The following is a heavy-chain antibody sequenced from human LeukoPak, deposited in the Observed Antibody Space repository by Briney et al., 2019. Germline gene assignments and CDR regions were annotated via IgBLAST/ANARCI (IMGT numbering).Heavy chain of an antibody. CDR1: GYIFTTYF. D-gene: IGHD4-11*01. CDR2: INPRGGST. CDR3: ARVGTTGATADN. V-gene: IGHV1-46*01. J-gene: IGHJ4*02. Sequence: GVSVKVSCKASGYIFTTYFMHWLRQAPGQGPEWVGIINPRGGSTDYAQKFQDRITMTSDTSTSTVYMELKSLTSEDTAVYFCARVGTTGATADNWGQGTLVTVSS.